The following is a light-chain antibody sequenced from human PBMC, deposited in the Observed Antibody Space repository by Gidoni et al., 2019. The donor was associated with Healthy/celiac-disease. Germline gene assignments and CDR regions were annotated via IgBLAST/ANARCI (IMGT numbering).Light chain of an antibody. V-gene: IGKV3-11*01. Sequence: EIVFTQSPATLSFSPGERATLSRRASKSVSSYLAWYQQKPGQAHRILIYDASNRATGIPARFSGSGSGTDFTLTISSLEPEDFAVYYCKQRRNWFTFGGGTKVEIK. CDR3: KQRRNWFT. J-gene: IGKJ4*01. CDR1: KSVSSY. CDR2: DAS.